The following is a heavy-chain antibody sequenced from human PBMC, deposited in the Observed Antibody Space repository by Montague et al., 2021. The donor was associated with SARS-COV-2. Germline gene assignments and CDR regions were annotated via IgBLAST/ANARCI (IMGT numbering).Heavy chain of an antibody. CDR2: ISAYNGNT. CDR3: ARDGTNWGLYYYYYMDV. Sequence: SVKVSCKASGYTFTSYGISWVRQAPGQGLEWMGWISAYNGNTNYAQKLQGGVTMTTDTSTSTAYMELRSLRSDDTAVYYCARDGTNWGLYYYYYMDVWGKGTTVTVSS. J-gene: IGHJ6*03. V-gene: IGHV1-18*01. D-gene: IGHD7-27*01. CDR1: GYTFTSYG.